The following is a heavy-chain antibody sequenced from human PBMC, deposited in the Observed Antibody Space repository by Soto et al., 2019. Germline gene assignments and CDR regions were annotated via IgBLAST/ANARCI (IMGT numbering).Heavy chain of an antibody. D-gene: IGHD6-13*01. CDR3: AKDTSNTGLLVPVDY. Sequence: PGGSLRLSCAASGFTFSSYAMSWVRQAPGKGLEWVSAISGSGGSTYYADSVKGRFTISRDNSKNTLYLQMNSLRAEDTAVYYCAKDTSNTGLLVPVDYWGPGTLVTSPQ. CDR1: GFTFSSYA. J-gene: IGHJ4*02. V-gene: IGHV3-23*01. CDR2: ISGSGGST.